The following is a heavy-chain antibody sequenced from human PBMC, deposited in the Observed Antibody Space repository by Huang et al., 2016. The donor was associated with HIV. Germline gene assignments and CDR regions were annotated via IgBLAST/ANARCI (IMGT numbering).Heavy chain of an antibody. CDR3: ARHMDCSSSSCLAGGHERGPFDM. CDR1: GGSISSSSYY. CDR2: LYYSGST. J-gene: IGHJ3*02. Sequence: QLQLQESGPGLVKPSETLSLTCSVSGGSISSSSYYWGWIRQPPGQGLGWIGSLYYSGSTVDHPSLKSRVTIAVDTSKNQFSLRLSSVTAADTSVYYCARHMDCSSSSCLAGGHERGPFDMWGQGTMVTVSS. V-gene: IGHV4-39*01. D-gene: IGHD2-2*01.